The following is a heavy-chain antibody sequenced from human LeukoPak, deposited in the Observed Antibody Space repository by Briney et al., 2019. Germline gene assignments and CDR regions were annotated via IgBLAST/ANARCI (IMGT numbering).Heavy chain of an antibody. J-gene: IGHJ5*02. D-gene: IGHD6-13*01. Sequence: ASVKVSCKASGYTFTSYYMHWVRQAPGQGLEWMGIINPSGGSTSYAQKFQGRVTMTRGTSTSTVYIELSSLRSEDTAVYYCARDRADSSSFGNWFDPSGQGTLVTVSS. CDR3: ARDRADSSSFGNWFDP. CDR2: INPSGGST. CDR1: GYTFTSYY. V-gene: IGHV1-46*01.